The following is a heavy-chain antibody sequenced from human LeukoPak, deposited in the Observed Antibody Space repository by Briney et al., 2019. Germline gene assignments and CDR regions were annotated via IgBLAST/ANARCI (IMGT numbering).Heavy chain of an antibody. CDR2: TSAYNGNT. CDR3: ARDREPLYYYDSHDAFDI. D-gene: IGHD3-22*01. V-gene: IGHV1-18*01. J-gene: IGHJ3*02. CDR1: GYTFTSYG. Sequence: ASVKVSCKASGYTFTSYGISWVRQAPGQGLEWMGWTSAYNGNTNYAQKLQGRVTMTTDTSTSTAYMELRSLRSDDTAVYYCARDREPLYYYDSHDAFDIWGQGTMVTVSS.